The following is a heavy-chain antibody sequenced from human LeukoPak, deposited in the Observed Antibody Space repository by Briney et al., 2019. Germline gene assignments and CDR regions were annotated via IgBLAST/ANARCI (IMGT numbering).Heavy chain of an antibody. Sequence: SETLSLTCTLSGRSISSGSYYWRWIRQPAGKGLEWIGRIYTSGSTNYYPSLKSRVTISVDTSKNQFSLRLSSVTAADTAVYYCARDVWFGAGRTFDYWGQGTLVTVSS. CDR3: ARDVWFGAGRTFDY. CDR1: GRSISSGSYY. J-gene: IGHJ4*02. D-gene: IGHD3-10*01. CDR2: IYTSGST. V-gene: IGHV4-61*02.